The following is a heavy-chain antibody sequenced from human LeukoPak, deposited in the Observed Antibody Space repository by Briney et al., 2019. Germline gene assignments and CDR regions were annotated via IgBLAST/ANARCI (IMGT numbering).Heavy chain of an antibody. Sequence: SETLSLTCTVSGGSISSSSYYWAWIRQPPGKGLEWIGGLYYSESTYYNPSLKSRITILLDTSKSQFSLKLSSVTAADTAVYYCARHSALVGAAFHRWGQGTLVTVSS. CDR3: ARHSALVGAAFHR. J-gene: IGHJ1*01. CDR2: LYYSEST. V-gene: IGHV4-39*07. CDR1: GGSISSSSYY. D-gene: IGHD1-26*01.